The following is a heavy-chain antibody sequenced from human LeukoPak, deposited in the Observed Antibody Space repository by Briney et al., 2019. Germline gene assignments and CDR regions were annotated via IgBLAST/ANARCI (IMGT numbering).Heavy chain of an antibody. J-gene: IGHJ4*02. V-gene: IGHV3-15*01. Sequence: GSLRLSCAASGFGFTAAWMSWVRQAPGKEPEWVGRIKSKGGGETTDYAAPVKRRFTISRDDSKNTLYLQMDVLKTEDTAVYYCAWQTKFDFWRMDYWGLGTLVTVSS. CDR2: IKSKGGGETT. D-gene: IGHD3-3*01. CDR3: AWQTKFDFWRMDY. CDR1: GFGFTAAW.